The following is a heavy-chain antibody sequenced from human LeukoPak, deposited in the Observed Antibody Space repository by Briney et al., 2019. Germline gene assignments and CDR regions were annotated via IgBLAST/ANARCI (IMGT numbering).Heavy chain of an antibody. V-gene: IGHV4-39*01. CDR2: IYYSGST. J-gene: IGHJ4*02. CDR1: GGSICSSRDY. Sequence: PSETLSLTCTVSGGSICSSRDYWGWIRQPPGKGLEWLGSIYYSGSTYYNPSLKSRVTISVDTSKNQFSLKLSSVTAADTAVYYCATQGLRTRNDYWGQGTLVTVSS. CDR3: ATQGLRTRNDY.